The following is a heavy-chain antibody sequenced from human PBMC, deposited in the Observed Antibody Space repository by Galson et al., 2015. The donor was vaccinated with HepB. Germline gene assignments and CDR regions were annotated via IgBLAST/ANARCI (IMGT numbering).Heavy chain of an antibody. V-gene: IGHV3-64D*06. J-gene: IGHJ3*02. CDR1: GFTFSNYA. CDR2: ISSSGDIT. CDR3: VKVVCYYASNCAFDI. Sequence: SLRLSCAASGFTFSNYAIHWVRQAPGKGLEYVSAISSSGDITYYADSVKGRFTISRDNSKNTLYLQMSSLRADDTAVYYCVKVVCYYASNCAFDIWGQGTMVTVSS. D-gene: IGHD3-22*01.